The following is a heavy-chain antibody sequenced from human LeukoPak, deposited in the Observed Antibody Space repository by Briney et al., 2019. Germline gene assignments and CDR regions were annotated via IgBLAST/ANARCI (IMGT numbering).Heavy chain of an antibody. V-gene: IGHV4-34*01. CDR2: INHSGST. D-gene: IGHD3-10*01. Sequence: SETLSLTCAVYGGSFSGYYWIWIRQPPGKGLEWIGEINHSGSTNYNPSLKSRVTISVDTSKNQFSLKLSSVTAADTAVYYCARSYYYYGSGSYKGRHWFDPWGQGTLVTVSS. CDR1: GGSFSGYY. CDR3: ARSYYYYGSGSYKGRHWFDP. J-gene: IGHJ5*02.